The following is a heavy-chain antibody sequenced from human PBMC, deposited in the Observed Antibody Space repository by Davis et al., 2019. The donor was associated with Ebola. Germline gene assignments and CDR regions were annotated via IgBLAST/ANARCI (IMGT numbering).Heavy chain of an antibody. CDR1: GFTFSDYQ. V-gene: IGHV3-7*03. CDR2: IQRDGGEK. D-gene: IGHD4-17*01. J-gene: IGHJ4*02. Sequence: GESLKISCAASGFTFSDYQMSWVRQAPGKGLEWVALIQRDGGEKNYVDAVKGRFTISRDNAKTSLYLQMSNLRVEDTAVYYCARVYGDYTEYFDYWGQGTLVTVSS. CDR3: ARVYGDYTEYFDY.